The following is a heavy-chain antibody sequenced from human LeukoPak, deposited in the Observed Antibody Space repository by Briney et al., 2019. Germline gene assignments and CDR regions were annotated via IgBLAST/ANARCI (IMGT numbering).Heavy chain of an antibody. CDR1: GGSISSSSYY. J-gene: IGHJ6*02. V-gene: IGHV4-39*01. CDR2: IYYSGGT. Sequence: SETLSLTCTVSGGSISSSSYYWGWIRQPPGKGLEWIGSIYYSGGTYYNPSLKSRVTISVDTSKNQFSLKLSSVTAADTAVYYCARDQGYGMDVWGQGTTVTVSS. CDR3: ARDQGYGMDV.